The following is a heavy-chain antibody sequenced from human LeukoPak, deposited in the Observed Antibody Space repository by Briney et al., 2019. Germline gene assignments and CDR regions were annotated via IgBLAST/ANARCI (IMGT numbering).Heavy chain of an antibody. CDR2: IIPIFGTA. CDR3: ASHRKKNYDILTGPSDY. J-gene: IGHJ4*02. Sequence: GASVKVSCKASGGTFSSYAISWVRQAPGQGLEWMGGIIPIFGTANYAQKFQGRVTITADESTSTAYMGLSSLRSEDTAVYCCASHRKKNYDILTGPSDYWGQGTLVTVSS. V-gene: IGHV1-69*13. D-gene: IGHD3-9*01. CDR1: GGTFSSYA.